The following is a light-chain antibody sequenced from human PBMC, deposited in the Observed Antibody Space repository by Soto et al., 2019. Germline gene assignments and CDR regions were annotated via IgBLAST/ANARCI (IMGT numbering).Light chain of an antibody. CDR3: QQYGRSPLLYT. Sequence: ENVLTQSPGTLSLSPGERATLSCRASQSVTSNFLAWYQQKPGQAPRLLIYGASTRAAGVPDRFSDSGSGTDFTLTITGLEPEDFAVYYCQQYGRSPLLYTFGQGTKL. CDR2: GAS. V-gene: IGKV3-20*01. CDR1: QSVTSNF. J-gene: IGKJ2*01.